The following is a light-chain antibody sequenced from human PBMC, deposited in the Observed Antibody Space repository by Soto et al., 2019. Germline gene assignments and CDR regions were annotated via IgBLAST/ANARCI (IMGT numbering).Light chain of an antibody. CDR1: SSNVGSYKL. CDR2: AND. CDR3: AAWDDSLKEV. J-gene: IGLJ3*02. V-gene: IGLV1-44*01. Sequence: QSVLTQPASVSGSPGQSITISCTGTSSNVGSYKLVSWYQQHPGKAPKLLILANDQRPSGVPDRFSGSKSGTSASLAISGLQSEDEADYYCAAWDDSLKEVFGGGTKLTVL.